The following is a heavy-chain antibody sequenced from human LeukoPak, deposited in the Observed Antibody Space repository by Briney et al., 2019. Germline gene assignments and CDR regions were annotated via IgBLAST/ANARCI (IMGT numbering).Heavy chain of an antibody. CDR3: AKTGVVVVGAVHNYYYYMDV. V-gene: IGHV3-30*02. J-gene: IGHJ6*03. D-gene: IGHD2-2*01. CDR1: GFIISSFA. CDR2: STNDGTNT. Sequence: GGSLRLSCATSGFIISSFAMHWVRQAPGKGLEWVALSTNDGTNTFHAESVKGRFIISRDNSQNTLYLQMDSLRPEDTAVYYCAKTGVVVVGAVHNYYYYMDVWGKGTTVTVSS.